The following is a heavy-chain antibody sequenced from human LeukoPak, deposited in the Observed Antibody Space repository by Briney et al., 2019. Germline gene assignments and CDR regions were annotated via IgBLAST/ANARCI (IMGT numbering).Heavy chain of an antibody. D-gene: IGHD6-6*01. Sequence: SETLSLTCAVYGGSFSGYYWSWIRQPPGKGLEWIGEINHSGSTNYNPSLKSRVTISVDTSMNQFSLKLNSVTAADTAVYYCARRGIAARLYYYYYYMDVWGKGTTVTVSS. J-gene: IGHJ6*03. CDR3: ARRGIAARLYYYYYYMDV. CDR1: GGSFSGYY. V-gene: IGHV4-34*01. CDR2: INHSGST.